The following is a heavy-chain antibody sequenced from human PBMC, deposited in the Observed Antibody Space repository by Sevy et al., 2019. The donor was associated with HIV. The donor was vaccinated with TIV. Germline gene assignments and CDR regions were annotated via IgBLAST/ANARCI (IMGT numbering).Heavy chain of an antibody. J-gene: IGHJ3*02. CDR3: ARPYGSGTWEAFDI. V-gene: IGHV3-21*06. CDR2: ISFSSNYI. D-gene: IGHD3-10*01. Sequence: GGSLRLSCAASGFTFNTYTMNWVRQAPGKGLEWVSSISFSSNYIYYAHSVKGRFTISRDNAKNSLYLQMNSLRAEDTAVYYCARPYGSGTWEAFDIWGQGTMVTVSS. CDR1: GFTFNTYT.